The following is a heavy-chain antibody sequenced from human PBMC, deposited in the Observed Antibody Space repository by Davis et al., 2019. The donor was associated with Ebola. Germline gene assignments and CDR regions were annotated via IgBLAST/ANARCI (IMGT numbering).Heavy chain of an antibody. D-gene: IGHD6-19*01. CDR1: GGSISSSSYY. CDR2: IYYSGST. V-gene: IGHV4-39*01. Sequence: GSLRLSCTVPGGSISSSSYYWGWIRQPPGKGLEWIGSIYYSGSTYYNPSLTSPLTISVDTSKNQFSLKLSSVTAADTAVYYCARFIAVAGTPVDYWGQGTLVTVSS. J-gene: IGHJ4*02. CDR3: ARFIAVAGTPVDY.